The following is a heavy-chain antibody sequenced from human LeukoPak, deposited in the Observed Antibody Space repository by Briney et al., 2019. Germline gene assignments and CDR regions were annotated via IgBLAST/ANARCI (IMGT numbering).Heavy chain of an antibody. CDR3: ARTIVATIEGPFDY. Sequence: ASVKVSCKASGYTFTSYGISWVRQAPGQGLEWMGWISAYNGNTNYAQKLQGRVTITTDTSTSTAYMELRSLRSDDTAVYYCARTIVATIEGPFDYWGQGTLVTVSS. CDR1: GYTFTSYG. J-gene: IGHJ4*02. CDR2: ISAYNGNT. D-gene: IGHD5-12*01. V-gene: IGHV1-18*01.